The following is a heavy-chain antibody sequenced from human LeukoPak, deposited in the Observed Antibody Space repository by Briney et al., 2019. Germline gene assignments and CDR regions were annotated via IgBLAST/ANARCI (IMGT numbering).Heavy chain of an antibody. CDR3: ARDRRYGSGYFDY. V-gene: IGHV3-7*01. J-gene: IGHJ4*02. CDR1: GFTFSSYW. D-gene: IGHD3-10*01. Sequence: GGSLRLSCAASGFTFSSYWMSWVPQAPGKGLEWVANIKQDGSEKYYVDSVKGRFTISRDNAKNSLYLQMNSLRAEDTAVYYCARDRRYGSGYFDYWGQGTLVTVSS. CDR2: IKQDGSEK.